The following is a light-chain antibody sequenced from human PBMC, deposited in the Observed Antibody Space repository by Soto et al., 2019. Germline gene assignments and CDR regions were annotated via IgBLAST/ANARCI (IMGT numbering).Light chain of an antibody. CDR2: EVS. V-gene: IGLV2-23*02. CDR3: CSYAGSSTYV. Sequence: QSVLTQPASVSGSPGQSITISCTGTSSDVGNYKLVSWYQQHPSKAPKLIIYEVSKRPSCVSNRFSGSKSGNTASLTISGLQAEDEADYYCCSYAGSSTYVFGTGTKVTV. CDR1: SSDVGNYKL. J-gene: IGLJ1*01.